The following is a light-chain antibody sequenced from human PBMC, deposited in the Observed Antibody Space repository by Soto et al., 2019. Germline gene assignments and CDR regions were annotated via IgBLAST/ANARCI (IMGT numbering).Light chain of an antibody. Sequence: DIHVTQSPSSLSASEGYRVTITCRASQSISSYLNWYQQKPGKAPKLLIYAASSLQSGVPSRFSGSGSGTDFTLTISSLQPEDFATYYCQQSYITSWTFGQGSKVDI. CDR2: AAS. CDR3: QQSYITSWT. V-gene: IGKV1-39*01. CDR1: QSISSY. J-gene: IGKJ1*01.